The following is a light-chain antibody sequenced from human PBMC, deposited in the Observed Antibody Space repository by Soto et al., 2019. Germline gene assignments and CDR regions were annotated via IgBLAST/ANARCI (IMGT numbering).Light chain of an antibody. CDR3: QQLNSFPIT. V-gene: IGKV1-9*01. CDR1: QGISSY. Sequence: DIQLTQSPSFLSASVGDRVTITCRASQGISSYLAWYQQKPGKAPKLLIYAASTLQSGVPSRFSGSGSVTDFTLTLSTLQPENFATDYCQQLNSFPITFGHVTRLEIK. CDR2: AAS. J-gene: IGKJ5*01.